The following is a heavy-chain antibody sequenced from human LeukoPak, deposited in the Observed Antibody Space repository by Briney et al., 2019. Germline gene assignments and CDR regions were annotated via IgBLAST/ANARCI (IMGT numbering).Heavy chain of an antibody. CDR2: INPNSGGT. D-gene: IGHD6-13*01. J-gene: IGHJ4*02. CDR3: ARAYPLSAVAAAGTPFDY. Sequence: EASVKVSCKASGYTFTGYYMHWVRQAPGQGLEWMGWINPNSGGTNYAQKFQGWVTMTRDTSISTAYMELSRLRSDDTAVYYCARAYPLSAVAAAGTPFDYWGQGTLVTVSS. V-gene: IGHV1-2*04. CDR1: GYTFTGYY.